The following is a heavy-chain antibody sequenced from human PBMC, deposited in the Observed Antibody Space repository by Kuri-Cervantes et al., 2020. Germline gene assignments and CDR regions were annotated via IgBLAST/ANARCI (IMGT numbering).Heavy chain of an antibody. V-gene: IGHV4-61*01. CDR3: ARILRVNYQDYFDT. CDR1: GGSVSSGSYY. D-gene: IGHD3-16*01. J-gene: IGHJ5*02. CDR2: IYHTGNT. Sequence: SETLSLTCTVSGGSVSSGSYYWSWIRQPPGKGLEWIAFIYHTGNTAYNPSLSSAVSISVDTSKNQFSLTVYSVTAADTAMYYCARILRVNYQDYFDTWGQGTLVTVSS.